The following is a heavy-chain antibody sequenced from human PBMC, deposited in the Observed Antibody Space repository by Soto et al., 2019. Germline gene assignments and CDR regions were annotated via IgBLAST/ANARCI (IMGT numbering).Heavy chain of an antibody. D-gene: IGHD3-22*01. CDR2: IGTAGDT. CDR1: GFPFSSYD. J-gene: IGHJ4*02. Sequence: GGSLRLSCAASGFPFSSYDMHWVRQGPGKGLEWVSAIGTAGDTNYAGSVKGRFTISRENAKNSLYLQMNSLRAGDTAIYFCARAIGPTLFDYWGQGALVTVSS. V-gene: IGHV3-13*04. CDR3: ARAIGPTLFDY.